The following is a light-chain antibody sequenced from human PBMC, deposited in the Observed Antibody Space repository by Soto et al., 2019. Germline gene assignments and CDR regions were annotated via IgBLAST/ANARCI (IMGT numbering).Light chain of an antibody. J-gene: IGKJ3*01. CDR3: QQYGSSPLT. V-gene: IGKV3-20*01. CDR1: QSVNSSY. Sequence: EIVLTQSPGTLSLSPGERATLSCRASQSVNSSYLAWYQQKPGQAPRLLIYGASSRATGILDRFSGSGSGTDFTLTISRLEPEDFAVYYGQQYGSSPLTFGPGTKVDIK. CDR2: GAS.